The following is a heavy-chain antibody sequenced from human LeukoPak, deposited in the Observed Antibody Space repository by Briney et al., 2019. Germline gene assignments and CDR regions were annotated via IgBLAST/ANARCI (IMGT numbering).Heavy chain of an antibody. CDR1: GFTFSSYA. CDR2: IRYDGSNK. J-gene: IGHJ4*02. CDR3: AKEAPRFSAATPGYFDY. V-gene: IGHV3-30*02. Sequence: PGGSLRLSCAASGFTFSSYAMSWVRQAPGKGLEWVAFIRYDGSNKYYADSVKGRFTISRDNSKNTLYLQMNSLRAEDTAVYYCAKEAPRFSAATPGYFDYWGQGTLVTVSS. D-gene: IGHD3-10*01.